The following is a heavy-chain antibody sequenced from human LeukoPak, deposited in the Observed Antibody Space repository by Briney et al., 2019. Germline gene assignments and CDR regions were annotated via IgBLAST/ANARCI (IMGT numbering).Heavy chain of an antibody. D-gene: IGHD2-2*01. J-gene: IGHJ4*02. CDR1: GYTFTGYY. V-gene: IGHV1-2*02. CDR3: ARDDWDIVVVPAAPRPLDY. Sequence: ASVKVSCKASGYTFTGYYMHWVRHAPGQGLEWIGWINPNSGGTNYAQKFQGRVTMTRDTSISTAYMELSRLRSDDTAVYYCARDDWDIVVVPAAPRPLDYWGQGTLVTVSS. CDR2: INPNSGGT.